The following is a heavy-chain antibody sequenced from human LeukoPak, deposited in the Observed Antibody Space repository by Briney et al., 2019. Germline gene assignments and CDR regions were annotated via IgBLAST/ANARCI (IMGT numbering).Heavy chain of an antibody. V-gene: IGHV4-30-2*01. CDR2: IYHSGST. Sequence: SQTLSLTCTVSGGSISSGSYYWSWIRQPPGKGLEWIGYIYHSGSTYYNPSLKSRVTISVDRSKNQFSLKLSSVTAADTAVYYCARGPNSGSYYGAFDYWGQGTLVTVSS. CDR1: GGSISSGSYY. D-gene: IGHD1-26*01. J-gene: IGHJ4*02. CDR3: ARGPNSGSYYGAFDY.